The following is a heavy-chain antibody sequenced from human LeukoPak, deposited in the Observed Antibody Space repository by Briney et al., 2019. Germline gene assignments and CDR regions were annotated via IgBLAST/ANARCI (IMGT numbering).Heavy chain of an antibody. J-gene: IGHJ4*02. D-gene: IGHD1-26*01. Sequence: ASLKVSCEPSGYTFITYGISWGRPAPGQGLGWMGWITPYNGDTNYAQNLQDRVTMTTDTSRSTAYMELRSLRSDDTAVYFCARVAGVSYNYFNSWGQGTLVTVSS. CDR1: GYTFITYG. CDR3: ARVAGVSYNYFNS. V-gene: IGHV1-18*01. CDR2: ITPYNGDT.